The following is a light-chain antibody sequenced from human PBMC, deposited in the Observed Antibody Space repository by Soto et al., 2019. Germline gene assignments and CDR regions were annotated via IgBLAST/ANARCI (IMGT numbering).Light chain of an antibody. J-gene: IGKJ5*01. CDR3: QQYYSYPPIT. Sequence: AIRMTQSPSSFSASTGDRVTITCRASQGISSYLAWYQQKPGKAPKLLLYAASTLQSGVPSRFSGSGSGTDFTLTIRCLPSAEFATYYCQQYYSYPPITFGQGTRLEIK. CDR2: AAS. CDR1: QGISSY. V-gene: IGKV1-8*01.